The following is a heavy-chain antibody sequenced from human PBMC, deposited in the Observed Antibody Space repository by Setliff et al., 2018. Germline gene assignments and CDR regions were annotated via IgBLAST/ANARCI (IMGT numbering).Heavy chain of an antibody. D-gene: IGHD5-12*01. J-gene: IGHJ4*02. Sequence: SETLSLTCTVSGGSISSSSYNWGWLRQPPGKGREWIGSIYYSGTTYYNPALKSRVTISVDTSKNQFPLKLSPVAAADTAVYYCARQDSGWFDYWGQGTLVTVSS. V-gene: IGHV4-39*01. CDR3: ARQDSGWFDY. CDR1: GGSISSSSYN. CDR2: IYYSGTT.